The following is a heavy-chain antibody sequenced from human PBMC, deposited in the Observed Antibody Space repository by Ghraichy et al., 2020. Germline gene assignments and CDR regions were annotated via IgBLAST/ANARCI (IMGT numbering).Heavy chain of an antibody. CDR2: FNPEDGQI. CDR1: GYSLTELS. J-gene: IGHJ6*02. Sequence: ASVKVSCKVSGYSLTELSMHWVRQAPGKGLEWMGGFNPEDGQIFYARKFRSRITMTEDTSTDTAYMELSSLKSEDTAVYFCASRGFGEPTYYFYQYGMDVWGQGTTVTVSS. V-gene: IGHV1-24*01. CDR3: ASRGFGEPTYYFYQYGMDV. D-gene: IGHD3-10*01.